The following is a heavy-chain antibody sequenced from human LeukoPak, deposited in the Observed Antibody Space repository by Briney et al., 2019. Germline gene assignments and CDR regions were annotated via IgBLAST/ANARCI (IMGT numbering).Heavy chain of an antibody. D-gene: IGHD3-3*01. J-gene: IGHJ4*02. CDR2: INHSGST. CDR3: ARGYYDFWSGYYPLDY. CDR1: GGSFSGYY. Sequence: SETLSLTCAVYGGSFSGYYWSWIRQPPGKGLEWIGEINHSGSTNYNPSLKSRVTISVDTSKTQSSLKLSSVTAADTAVYYCARGYYDFWSGYYPLDYWGQGTLVTVSS. V-gene: IGHV4-34*01.